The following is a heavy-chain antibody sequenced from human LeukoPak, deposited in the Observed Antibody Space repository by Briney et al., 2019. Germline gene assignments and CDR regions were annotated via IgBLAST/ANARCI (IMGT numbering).Heavy chain of an antibody. Sequence: NPGGSLRLSCAASGFTFSSYSMNWVRQAPGEGLEWVSSISSSSSYIYYADSVKGRFTISRDNAKNSLYLQMNSLRAEDTAVYYCARDDSSSGHKYYFDYWGQGTLVTVSS. D-gene: IGHD6-6*01. CDR2: ISSSSSYI. J-gene: IGHJ4*02. CDR1: GFTFSSYS. CDR3: ARDDSSSGHKYYFDY. V-gene: IGHV3-21*01.